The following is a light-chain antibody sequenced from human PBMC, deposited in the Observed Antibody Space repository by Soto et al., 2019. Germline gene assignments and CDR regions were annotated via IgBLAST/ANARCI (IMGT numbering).Light chain of an antibody. CDR1: SGDVGAYNY. CDR3: SSYTGSSTLFV. J-gene: IGLJ1*01. Sequence: QSALTQPASVSGSPGQSITISCTGASGDVGAYNYVSWYQQHPGKAPRLMIYDVSNRPSGVSNRFSGSKSGNTASLTISGLQAEDEADYYCSSYTGSSTLFVSGTGTKVTVL. CDR2: DVS. V-gene: IGLV2-14*01.